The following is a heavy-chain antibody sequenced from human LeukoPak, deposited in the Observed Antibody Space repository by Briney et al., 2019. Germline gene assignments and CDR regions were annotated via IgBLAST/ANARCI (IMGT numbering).Heavy chain of an antibody. CDR3: ARHGPRRDGYNYDY. J-gene: IGHJ4*02. CDR2: IYYTGSTNY. V-gene: IGHV4-59*08. Sequence: PSETLSLTWTVSGASIRSYYWSWIRQPPGQVLECIGYIYYTGSTNYNYNPSLKSRVTISVDTSKNQFSLKLSPVTAADTAVYYCARHGPRRDGYNYDYWGPGTLVTVSS. D-gene: IGHD5-24*01. CDR1: GASIRSYY.